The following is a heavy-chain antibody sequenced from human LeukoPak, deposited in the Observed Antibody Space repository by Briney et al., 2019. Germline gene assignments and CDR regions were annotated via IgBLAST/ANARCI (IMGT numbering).Heavy chain of an antibody. CDR3: AEDQKLQPFHY. CDR2: IQFDGSDE. J-gene: IGHJ4*02. V-gene: IGHV3-30*02. D-gene: IGHD2-15*01. Sequence: GGSLRLSCTASGFVFSTYGMHWVRQAPGKGLEWISFIQFDGSDEFYADSVKGRFIISRDNPKNTLYLQMNSLRTEDTSVYYCAEDQKLQPFHYWGQGTLVTVSS. CDR1: GFVFSTYG.